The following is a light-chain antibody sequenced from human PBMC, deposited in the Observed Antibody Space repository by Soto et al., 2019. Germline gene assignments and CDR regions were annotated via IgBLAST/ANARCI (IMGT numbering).Light chain of an antibody. CDR3: LQYGSSLPWT. CDR2: GAF. J-gene: IGKJ1*01. V-gene: IGKV3-20*01. CDR1: QSVSNNY. Sequence: EIVWTQSPGTLSLSPGERATLSCRASQSVSNNYLAWYQQKPGQAPRLLIYGAFSRATGIPDRFSGSGSGTDFTLTISRLEPEDFAVYYCLQYGSSLPWTFGQGTKVDIK.